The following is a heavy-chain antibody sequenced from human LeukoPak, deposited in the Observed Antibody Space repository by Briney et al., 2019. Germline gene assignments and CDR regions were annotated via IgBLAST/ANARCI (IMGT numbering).Heavy chain of an antibody. V-gene: IGHV3-30*01. D-gene: IGHD4-11*01. CDR1: GFTFSRYA. J-gene: IGHJ5*02. CDR2: ISYDGSNK. Sequence: PGRSLRLSCAASGFTFSRYAMHWVRKAPGKGLEWVAVISYDGSNKYYADSVKGRFTISRDNSKNTLYLQMNSLRAEDTAVYYCARGPRTTTRVAGWFDPWGQGTLVTVSS. CDR3: ARGPRTTTRVAGWFDP.